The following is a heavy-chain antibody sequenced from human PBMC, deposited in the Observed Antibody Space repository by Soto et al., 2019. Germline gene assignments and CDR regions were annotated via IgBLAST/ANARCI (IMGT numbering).Heavy chain of an antibody. CDR3: ARQAYHYDTYSFGY. D-gene: IGHD3-22*01. J-gene: IGHJ4*02. Sequence: GESLKISCKASGYTFTSYWIGWVRQTPGKGLEWMGIIYPSNSETRFSPSFQGQVTLSADKSIFTAYLQWSSLKASDTAIYYCARQAYHYDTYSFGYWGQGTLVAVSS. CDR2: IYPSNSET. CDR1: GYTFTSYW. V-gene: IGHV5-51*01.